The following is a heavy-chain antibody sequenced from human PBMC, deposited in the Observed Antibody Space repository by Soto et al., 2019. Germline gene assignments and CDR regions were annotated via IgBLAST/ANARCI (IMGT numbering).Heavy chain of an antibody. J-gene: IGHJ6*02. D-gene: IGHD3-9*01. Sequence: PSETLSLTCTVSGGSISSGGYYWSWIRQHPGKGLEWIGYIYYSGSTYYNPSLKSRVTISVDTSKNQFSLKLSSVTAADTAVYYCARDMYDTSYYYYGMDVWGQGTTVTVSS. CDR3: ARDMYDTSYYYYGMDV. V-gene: IGHV4-31*03. CDR1: GGSISSGGYY. CDR2: IYYSGST.